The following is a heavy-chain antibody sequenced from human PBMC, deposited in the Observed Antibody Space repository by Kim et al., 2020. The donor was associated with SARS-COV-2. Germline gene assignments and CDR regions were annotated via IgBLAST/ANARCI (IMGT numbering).Heavy chain of an antibody. J-gene: IGHJ6*02. D-gene: IGHD6-13*01. CDR3: ARDRIAAALNYYYGMDV. CDR2: INHSGST. V-gene: IGHV4-34*01. CDR1: GGSFSGYY. Sequence: SETLSLTCAVYGGSFSGYYWSWIRQPPGKGLEWIGEINHSGSTNYNPSLKSRVTISVDTSKNQFSLKQSSVTAADTAVYYCARDRIAAALNYYYGMDVWGQGTTVTVSS.